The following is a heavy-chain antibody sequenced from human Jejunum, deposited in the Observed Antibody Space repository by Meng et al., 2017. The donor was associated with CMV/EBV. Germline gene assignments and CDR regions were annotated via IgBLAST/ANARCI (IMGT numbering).Heavy chain of an antibody. Sequence: QVQLQESGPVLVKPSQTLSLTCTGSGGSVSSGGYYWSWIRQHPGKGLEWIGYIHDSGSTYYNPSLKSRVTISADTSKNQFSLKLSSVTAADTAVYYCARASYGSGSPLGESWFDPWGQGTLVTVSS. CDR1: GGSVSSGGYY. V-gene: IGHV4-31*03. CDR3: ARASYGSGSPLGESWFDP. CDR2: IHDSGST. D-gene: IGHD3-10*01. J-gene: IGHJ5*02.